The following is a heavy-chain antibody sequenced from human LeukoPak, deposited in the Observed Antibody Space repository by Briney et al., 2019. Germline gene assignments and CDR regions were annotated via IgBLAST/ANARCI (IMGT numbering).Heavy chain of an antibody. Sequence: SETLSLTCAVYGGSFSGYYWSWIRQHPGKGLEWIGYIYYSGSTYYNPSLKSRVTISVDTSKNQFSLKLSSVTAADTAVYYCARFGSGYYGMDVWGQGTTVTVSS. D-gene: IGHD3-3*01. CDR2: IYYSGST. CDR1: GGSFSGYY. V-gene: IGHV4-31*11. CDR3: ARFGSGYYGMDV. J-gene: IGHJ6*02.